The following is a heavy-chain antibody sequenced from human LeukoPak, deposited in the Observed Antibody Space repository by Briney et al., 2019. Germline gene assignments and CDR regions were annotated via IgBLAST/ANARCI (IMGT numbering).Heavy chain of an antibody. CDR3: ARGDRAFDI. V-gene: IGHV3-21*04. CDR1: GFTFSSYS. J-gene: IGHJ3*02. D-gene: IGHD3-16*01. CDR2: ISSSISYI. Sequence: GRSLRLSCAASGFTFSSYSMNWVRQAPRKGLEWVSSISSSISYIYYAASVKGRFTNSKHNFKNTLYLQMNSVRAEDAAVYYCARGDRAFDIWGQGTMVTVSS.